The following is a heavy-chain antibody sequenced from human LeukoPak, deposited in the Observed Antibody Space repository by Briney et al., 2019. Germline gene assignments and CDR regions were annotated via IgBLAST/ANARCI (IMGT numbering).Heavy chain of an antibody. Sequence: GGSLRLSCAASGFTFSENNVHWVRQAPGKGLEWVALLSNDGNSYAYADSVKGRFTLSGDKSKTTLYLRMNSLRAEDTAVYYCARDRSGFYSVDYWGQGTLVTVSS. D-gene: IGHD5-12*01. CDR3: ARDRSGFYSVDY. J-gene: IGHJ4*02. V-gene: IGHV3-30-3*01. CDR2: LSNDGNSY. CDR1: GFTFSENN.